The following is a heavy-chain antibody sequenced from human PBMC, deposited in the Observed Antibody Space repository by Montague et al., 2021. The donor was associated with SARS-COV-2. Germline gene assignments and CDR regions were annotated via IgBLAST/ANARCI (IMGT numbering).Heavy chain of an antibody. J-gene: IGHJ4*02. CDR1: GASISSGDYY. V-gene: IGHV4-61*02. Sequence: TLSLTCTVSGASISSGDYYWSWIRQPAGKVQEWIGRIYTRGSNKYNPSLNSGVTILVATSKNQSSMNMRSVTAADTAVYYCAGVGGGTNRYFDNWGQGTPVTVSS. CDR2: IYTRGSN. D-gene: IGHD1-1*01. CDR3: AGVGGGTNRYFDN.